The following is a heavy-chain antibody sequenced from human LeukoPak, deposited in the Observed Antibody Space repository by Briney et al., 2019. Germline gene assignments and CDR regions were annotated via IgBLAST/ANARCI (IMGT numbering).Heavy chain of an antibody. CDR3: AEIAVAGSGEHDY. D-gene: IGHD6-19*01. Sequence: SVTVSFKASGGTFSSYAISWVRQAPGQGHEWMGRIIPIFGIANYAQKFQGRVTITADKSTSTAYMELSSLRSEDTAVYYCAEIAVAGSGEHDYWGQGTLVTVSS. V-gene: IGHV1-69*04. J-gene: IGHJ4*02. CDR2: IIPIFGIA. CDR1: GGTFSSYA.